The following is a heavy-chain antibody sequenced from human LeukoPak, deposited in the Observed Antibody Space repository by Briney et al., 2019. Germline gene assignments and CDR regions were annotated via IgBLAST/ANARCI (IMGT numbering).Heavy chain of an antibody. CDR3: ARGDGSASFDY. J-gene: IGHJ4*02. V-gene: IGHV4-59*01. D-gene: IGHD3-10*01. Sequence: PSETLSLTCTVSGGSISTYYWTWIRQPPGKGLEWIGYIYYSGSINYNPSLKSRVTISVDTSKNQFSLKLSSVTAADTAVYYCARGDGSASFDYWSQGTLVTVSS. CDR2: IYYSGSI. CDR1: GGSISTYY.